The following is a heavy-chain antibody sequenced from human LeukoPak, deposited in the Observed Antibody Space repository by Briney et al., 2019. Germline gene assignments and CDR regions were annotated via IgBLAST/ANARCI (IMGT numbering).Heavy chain of an antibody. CDR2: IDSKTAGGTT. CDR1: GLSFSNVW. D-gene: IGHD2-8*01. Sequence: PGGSLRLSCAVSGLSFSNVWMSWVRQAPGKGLEWVGRIDSKTAGGTTEYAAPVKGRFIISRDNSQNTLFLQMNSLQIDDTAVYYCTTDASTYCTNGKCYTGGNFDYWGQGTLVTVSS. CDR3: TTDASTYCTNGKCYTGGNFDY. J-gene: IGHJ4*02. V-gene: IGHV3-15*04.